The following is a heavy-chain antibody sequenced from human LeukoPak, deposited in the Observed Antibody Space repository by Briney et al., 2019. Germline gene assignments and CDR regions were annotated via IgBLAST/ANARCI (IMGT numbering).Heavy chain of an antibody. CDR3: ARQRDGYNSDPFDI. D-gene: IGHD5-24*01. CDR1: GFSVSSNY. J-gene: IGHJ3*02. Sequence: HPGGSLRLSCAASGFSVSSNYMSWVRQAPGKGLEWVSVIYTGDRTDYADPVKGRFTVSSDNSKNTMYLQMNSLKTEDTALYYCARQRDGYNSDPFDIWGQGTMVTVFS. CDR2: IYTGDRT. V-gene: IGHV3-66*02.